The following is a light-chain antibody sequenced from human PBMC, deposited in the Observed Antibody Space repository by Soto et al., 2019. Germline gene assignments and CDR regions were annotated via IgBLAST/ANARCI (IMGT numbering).Light chain of an antibody. J-gene: IGLJ1*01. V-gene: IGLV2-14*03. CDR1: SSDVGHSNH. CDR3: NSYTTSTTYV. Sequence: QSALTQPASVSGSPGQSITISCTGSSSDVGHSNHVSWYQQHPGKAPKLIIYGVTNRPSGISNRFSGSKSGSTASLTISGLQPEDEADYYCNSYTTSTTYVFGTGTKLTVL. CDR2: GVT.